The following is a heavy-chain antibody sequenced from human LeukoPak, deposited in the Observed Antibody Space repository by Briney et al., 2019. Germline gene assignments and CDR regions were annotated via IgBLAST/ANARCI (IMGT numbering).Heavy chain of an antibody. CDR1: GGSISSYY. V-gene: IGHV4-59*01. Sequence: SETLSLTCTVSGGSISSYYWSWIRQPPGKGLEWIGYIYYSGSTNYNPSLKSRVTISVDTSKNQFSLKLSSVTAADTAVYYCARELSLVVPACDYWGQGTLVTVSS. D-gene: IGHD2-2*01. CDR3: ARELSLVVPACDY. CDR2: IYYSGST. J-gene: IGHJ4*02.